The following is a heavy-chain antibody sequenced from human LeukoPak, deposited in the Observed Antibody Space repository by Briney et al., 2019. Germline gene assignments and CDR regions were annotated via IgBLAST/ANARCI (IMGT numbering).Heavy chain of an antibody. J-gene: IGHJ6*02. V-gene: IGHV4-39*01. CDR3: ASPFLGYCSGGSCPKTYYYYGTDV. CDR1: GGSISSSSYY. D-gene: IGHD2-15*01. Sequence: SETLSPTCTVSGGSISSSSYYWGWIRQPPGKGLEWIGSIYYSGSTYYNPSLKSRVTISVDTSKNQFSLKLSSVTAADTAVYYCASPFLGYCSGGSCPKTYYYYGTDVWGQGTTVTVSS. CDR2: IYYSGST.